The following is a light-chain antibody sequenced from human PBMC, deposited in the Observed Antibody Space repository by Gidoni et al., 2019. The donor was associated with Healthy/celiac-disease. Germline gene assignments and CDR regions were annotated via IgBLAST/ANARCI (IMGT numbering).Light chain of an antibody. V-gene: IGKV1-12*01. J-gene: IGKJ4*01. CDR3: QQANSFPLT. Sequence: DIQLTQSPSSVPASVGDRGTITCRASQGIIRWLAWYQQKPGKAPKLLIYAASSLQSGVPPRFTGSGSGTAFTLTTSSLQPEDFATYYCQQANSFPLTFASGTKVEIK. CDR1: QGIIRW. CDR2: AAS.